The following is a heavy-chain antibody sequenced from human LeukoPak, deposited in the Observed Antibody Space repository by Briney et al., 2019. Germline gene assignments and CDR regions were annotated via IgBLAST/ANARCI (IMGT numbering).Heavy chain of an antibody. CDR1: GYTFTAYY. J-gene: IGHJ3*02. D-gene: IGHD3-22*01. Sequence: ASVKVSCKASGYTFTAYYMHWVRQAPGQGLQWMGWINPNSGGTNYAQKFQGRVTMTRDTSISTAYMELSRLRSDDTAVYYCARFYTYYYDSSGHGAFDIWGQGTMVTVSS. CDR2: INPNSGGT. CDR3: ARFYTYYYDSSGHGAFDI. V-gene: IGHV1-2*02.